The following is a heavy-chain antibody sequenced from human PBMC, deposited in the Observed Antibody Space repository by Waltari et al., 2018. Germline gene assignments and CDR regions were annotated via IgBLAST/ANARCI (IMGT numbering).Heavy chain of an antibody. CDR2: IYYSGST. CDR3: ARGYYYYYMDV. Sequence: QVQLQESGPGLVKPSETLSLTCTVPGGPISSYYWSWIRQPPGKGLEWIGYIYYSGSTNYNPSLKSRVTISVDTSKNQFSLKLSSVTAADTAVYYCARGYYYYYMDVWGKGTTVTISS. V-gene: IGHV4-59*01. CDR1: GGPISSYY. J-gene: IGHJ6*03.